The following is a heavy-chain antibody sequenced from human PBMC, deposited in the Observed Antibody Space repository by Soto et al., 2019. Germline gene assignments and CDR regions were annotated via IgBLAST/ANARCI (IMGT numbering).Heavy chain of an antibody. CDR2: MYYSGST. J-gene: IGHJ6*02. V-gene: IGHV4-61*01. D-gene: IGHD3-10*01. CDR3: ARVGGKVQLWSEYYYYGMDV. Sequence: QVQLQESGPGLVKPSETLSLTCTVSGGSVSSGSSYWSWIRQPPGKGLEWIGYMYYSGSTNYNPSLKRRVTISVDTSKKQFSLKLNYGTAADTAVYYCARVGGKVQLWSEYYYYGMDVWGQGTTVTVSS. CDR1: GGSVSSGSSY.